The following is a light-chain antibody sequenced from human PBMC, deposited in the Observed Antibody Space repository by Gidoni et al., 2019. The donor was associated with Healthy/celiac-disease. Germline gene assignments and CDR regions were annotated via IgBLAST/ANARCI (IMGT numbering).Light chain of an antibody. CDR2: DAS. CDR3: QQRSNWPPWT. V-gene: IGKV3-11*01. CDR1: QSVSSY. Sequence: EIVLTQSPATLSLSQGERATLSCRASQSVSSYLAWYQQKPGQAPRLLIYDASNRATGLPAMFIGSGSWTDFTLTISSLDPEDFAVYYCQQRSNWPPWTFGQGTKVEIK. J-gene: IGKJ1*01.